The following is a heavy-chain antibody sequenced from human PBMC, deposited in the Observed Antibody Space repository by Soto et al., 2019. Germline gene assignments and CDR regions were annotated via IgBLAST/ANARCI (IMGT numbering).Heavy chain of an antibody. CDR1: GYTFTSYG. CDR2: ISAYNGNT. Sequence: GASVKVSCKASGYTFTSYGISWVRQAPGQGLEWMGWISAYNGNTNYAQKLQGRVTMTTDTSTSTAYMELRSLRSDDTAVYYCARDSVFGVVTYYYVMDVWGQGTTVTVSS. D-gene: IGHD3-3*01. CDR3: ARDSVFGVVTYYYVMDV. V-gene: IGHV1-18*01. J-gene: IGHJ6*02.